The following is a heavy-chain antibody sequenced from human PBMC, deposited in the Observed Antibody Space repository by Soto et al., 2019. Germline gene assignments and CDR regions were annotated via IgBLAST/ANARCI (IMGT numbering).Heavy chain of an antibody. CDR1: GFTFSSYA. CDR3: AKARRITMIVVVRGFYYGMDV. J-gene: IGHJ6*02. Sequence: PGGSLRLSCAASGFTFSSYAMSWVRQAPGKGLEWVSAISGSGGSTYYADSVKGRFTTSRDNSKNTLYLQMNSLRAEDTAVYYCAKARRITMIVVVRGFYYGMDVWGQGTTVTVSS. D-gene: IGHD3-22*01. V-gene: IGHV3-23*01. CDR2: ISGSGGST.